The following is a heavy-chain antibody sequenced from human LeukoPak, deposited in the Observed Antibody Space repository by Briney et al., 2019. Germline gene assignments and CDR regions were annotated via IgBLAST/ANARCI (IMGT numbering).Heavy chain of an antibody. CDR3: VKGYSGYDFGLFDY. CDR2: INHSGST. Sequence: SETLSLTCAVYGGSFSGYYWSWIRQPPGKGLEWIGEINHSGSTNYNPSLKSRVTISVDTSKNQFSLKLSSVTAADTAVYYCVKGYSGYDFGLFDYWGQGTLVTVSS. CDR1: GGSFSGYY. V-gene: IGHV4-34*01. D-gene: IGHD5-12*01. J-gene: IGHJ4*02.